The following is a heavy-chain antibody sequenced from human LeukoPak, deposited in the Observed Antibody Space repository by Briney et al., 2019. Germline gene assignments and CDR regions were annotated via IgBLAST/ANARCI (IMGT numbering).Heavy chain of an antibody. V-gene: IGHV3-66*01. CDR3: ATDGSYYALGAFDI. CDR1: GFTFSSNY. D-gene: IGHD1-26*01. CDR2: IYSGGST. J-gene: IGHJ3*02. Sequence: GGSLRLSCAASGFTFSSNYMSWVRQAPGKGLEWVSVIYSGGSTYYADSVKGRFTISRDNSKNTLYLQMNSLRAEDTAVYYCATDGSYYALGAFDIWGQGTMVTVSS.